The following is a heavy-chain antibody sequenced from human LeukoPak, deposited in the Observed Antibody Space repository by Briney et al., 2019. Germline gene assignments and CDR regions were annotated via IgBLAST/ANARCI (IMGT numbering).Heavy chain of an antibody. CDR1: GFTFDTYG. J-gene: IGHJ5*02. V-gene: IGHV3-23*01. Sequence: GSLRLSCAASGFTFDTYGMSWVRQAPGKGLEWVSSLSGNSANTYCADSVKGRFTISRDNSKNTMYLQMNSLRAEDTAVYYCARDNGNHPYNWFDPWGQGTLVTVSS. CDR3: ARDNGNHPYNWFDP. D-gene: IGHD1-14*01. CDR2: LSGNSANT.